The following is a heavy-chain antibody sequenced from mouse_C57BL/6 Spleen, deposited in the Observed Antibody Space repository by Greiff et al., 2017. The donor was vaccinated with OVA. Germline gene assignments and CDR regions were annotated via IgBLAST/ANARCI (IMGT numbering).Heavy chain of an antibody. Sequence: QVHVKQPGAELVMPGASVKLSCKASGYTFTSYWMHWVKQRPGQGLEWIGEIDPSDSYTNYNQKFKGKSTLTVDKSSSTAYMQLSSLTSEDSAVYYCARSTTVDYYAMDYWGQGTSVTVSS. CDR3: ARSTTVDYYAMDY. D-gene: IGHD1-1*01. CDR2: IDPSDSYT. J-gene: IGHJ4*01. CDR1: GYTFTSYW. V-gene: IGHV1-69*01.